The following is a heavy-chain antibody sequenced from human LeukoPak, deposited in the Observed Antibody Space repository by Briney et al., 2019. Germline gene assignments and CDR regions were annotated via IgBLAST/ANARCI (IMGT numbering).Heavy chain of an antibody. V-gene: IGHV3-23*01. D-gene: IGHD6-19*01. J-gene: IGHJ4*02. CDR3: AKGGGWYFYYFDY. Sequence: GGSLRLSCAASGFTFSSYAMHWVRQAPGKGLEWVSAISGSGGSTYYADSVKGRFTISRDNSKNTLYLQMNSLRAEDTAVYYCAKGGGWYFYYFDYWGQGTLVTVSS. CDR2: ISGSGGST. CDR1: GFTFSSYA.